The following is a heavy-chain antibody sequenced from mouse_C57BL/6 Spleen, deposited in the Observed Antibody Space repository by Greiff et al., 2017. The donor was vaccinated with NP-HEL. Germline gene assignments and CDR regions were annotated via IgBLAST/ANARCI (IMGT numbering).Heavy chain of an antibody. Sequence: VQLQQPGAELVRPGSSVKLSCKASGYTFTSYWMHWVKQRPIRGLEWIGNIDPSDSETHYNQKFKDKATLTVDKSSSTAYMQLSSLTSEDSAVYYCAREGSLNYFDYWGQGTTLTVSS. V-gene: IGHV1-52*01. CDR1: GYTFTSYW. CDR2: IDPSDSET. J-gene: IGHJ2*01. CDR3: AREGSLNYFDY.